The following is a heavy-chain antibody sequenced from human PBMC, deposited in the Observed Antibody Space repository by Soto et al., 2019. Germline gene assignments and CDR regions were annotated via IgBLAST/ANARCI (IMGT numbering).Heavy chain of an antibody. CDR2: TFPMFGKA. Sequence: SVKVSCKASGGTFSSYAISWVRQAPGQGLEWMGGTFPMFGKANYAQKFQGRVTISADKSTSAAYMELSSLRSEDTAVYYCATVDISTWIDGMDVWGQGTTVTVS. V-gene: IGHV1-69*06. D-gene: IGHD2-2*01. J-gene: IGHJ6*02. CDR3: ATVDISTWIDGMDV. CDR1: GGTFSSYA.